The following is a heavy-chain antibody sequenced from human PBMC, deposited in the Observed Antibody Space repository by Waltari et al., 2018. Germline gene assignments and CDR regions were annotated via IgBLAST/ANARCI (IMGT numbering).Heavy chain of an antibody. CDR2: ISSQSSYI. CDR3: VREVVGTDNWFDP. V-gene: IGHV3-21*01. Sequence: EVDLVESGGGLVKPGGSLGLSCAASGFPFTSYTIHWVRQAPGKGLEWVSSISSQSSYIYYADSVKGRFTIFRDNAKNSLYLQMSSLRVDDTAVYYCVREVVGTDNWFDPWGQGTLVTVSS. D-gene: IGHD2-21*02. CDR1: GFPFTSYT. J-gene: IGHJ5*02.